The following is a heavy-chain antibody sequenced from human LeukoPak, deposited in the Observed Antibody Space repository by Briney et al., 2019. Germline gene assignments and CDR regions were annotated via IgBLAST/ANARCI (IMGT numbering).Heavy chain of an antibody. CDR2: IYYSGST. V-gene: IGHV4-59*08. CDR1: GGSISSYY. D-gene: IGHD4-23*01. CDR3: ARPSLDYGGIDAFDF. J-gene: IGHJ3*01. Sequence: SETLSLTCTVSGGSISSYYWSWIRQPPGKGLEWMGFIYYSGSTNYNPSLKSRVTISVDTSKNQFSLKLSSVTAADTAVYYCARPSLDYGGIDAFDFWGQGTLVTVSS.